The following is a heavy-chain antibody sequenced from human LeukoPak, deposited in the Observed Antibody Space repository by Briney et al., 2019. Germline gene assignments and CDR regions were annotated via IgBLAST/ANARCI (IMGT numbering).Heavy chain of an antibody. CDR1: GGSISSYY. CDR3: ARAEWLRLREYYFDY. J-gene: IGHJ4*02. V-gene: IGHV4-59*01. D-gene: IGHD5-12*01. Sequence: SETLSLTCTVSGGSISSYYWSWTRQPPGKGLEWIGYIYYSGSTNYNPSLKNRVTISVDTSKNQFSLKLSSVTAADTAVYYCARAEWLRLREYYFDYWGQGTLVTVSS. CDR2: IYYSGST.